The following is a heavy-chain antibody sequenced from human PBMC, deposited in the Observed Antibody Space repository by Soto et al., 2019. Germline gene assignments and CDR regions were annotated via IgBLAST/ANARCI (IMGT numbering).Heavy chain of an antibody. D-gene: IGHD3-10*01. Sequence: GGSLRLSCAASGFTLSSIWMYWVRQAPGKGLEWVGRIKTKSEGGTIDYAAPVEGRFTISRDDSENTLYLQMTSLGTEDTAVYYCKGFSGSAKTDYWGQGTLVTVSS. J-gene: IGHJ4*02. CDR2: IKTKSEGGTI. V-gene: IGHV3-15*07. CDR3: KGFSGSAKTDY. CDR1: GFTLSSIW.